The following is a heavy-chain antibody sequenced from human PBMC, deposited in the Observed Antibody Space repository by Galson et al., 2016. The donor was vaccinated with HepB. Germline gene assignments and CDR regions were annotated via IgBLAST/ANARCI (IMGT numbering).Heavy chain of an antibody. CDR1: GFTFRTYW. D-gene: IGHD1-26*01. CDR2: IKEDESQK. V-gene: IGHV3-7*04. J-gene: IGHJ6*02. CDR3: AREDKWDSMDV. Sequence: SLRLSCAASGFTFRTYWMTWVRHVPGKGLEWVANIKEDESQKKCLDSVKGRFTISRDNAKNLLYLQMNSLRDEDTAVYYCAREDKWDSMDVWGQGTTVTVSS.